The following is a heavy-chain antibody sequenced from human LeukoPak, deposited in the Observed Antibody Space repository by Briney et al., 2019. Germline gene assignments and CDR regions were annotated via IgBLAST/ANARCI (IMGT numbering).Heavy chain of an antibody. CDR3: ARGRTTPEKRDFDY. CDR2: INHSGST. D-gene: IGHD4-11*01. CDR1: GYSISSGYY. Sequence: SETLSLTCTVSGYSISSGYYWSWIRQPPGKALEWIGEINHSGSTNYNPSLKSRVTISVDTSKNQFSLKLSSVTAADTAVYYCARGRTTPEKRDFDYWGQGTLVTVSS. V-gene: IGHV4-38-2*02. J-gene: IGHJ4*02.